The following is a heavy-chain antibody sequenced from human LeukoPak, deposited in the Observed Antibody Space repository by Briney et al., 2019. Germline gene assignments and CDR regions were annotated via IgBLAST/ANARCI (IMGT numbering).Heavy chain of an antibody. CDR3: ASLMTTVTTGDY. D-gene: IGHD4-17*01. Sequence: SETLSLTCTVSGGSISSYYWSWIRQPPGKGLEWIGYIYYSGSTNYNPSLKSRVTMSVDTSKNQFPLNLSSVTAADTAVYYCASLMTTVTTGDYWGQGTLVTVSS. CDR1: GGSISSYY. V-gene: IGHV4-59*01. CDR2: IYYSGST. J-gene: IGHJ4*02.